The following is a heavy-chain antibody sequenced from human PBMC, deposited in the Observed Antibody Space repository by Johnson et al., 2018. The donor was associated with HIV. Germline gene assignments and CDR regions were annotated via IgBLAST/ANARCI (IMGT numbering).Heavy chain of an antibody. CDR1: GFSFSDYY. CDR3: AKDMEGGAFDI. CDR2: ISSSGGST. J-gene: IGHJ3*02. Sequence: QVQLVESGGGLVKPGGSLRLSCAASGFSFSDYYMSWIRQAPGKGLEWVSYISSSGGSTYYADSVKGRFTISRDNAKNSLYLQMNSLRAEDTALYYCAKDMEGGAFDIWGQGTMVTVSS. D-gene: IGHD3-10*01. V-gene: IGHV3-11*01.